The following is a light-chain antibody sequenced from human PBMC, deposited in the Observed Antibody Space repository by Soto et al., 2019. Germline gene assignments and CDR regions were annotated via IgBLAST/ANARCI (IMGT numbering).Light chain of an antibody. V-gene: IGKV3-20*01. J-gene: IGKJ2*01. CDR3: QKYGTLPPSYT. Sequence: LVLTQSPGTLSLSPGERATLSCRASQRMSSNYLAWYQQKPGQAPRLLIYGTSSRATGIPDRFSCSGSGTDFTPTISRPEPEDSTVYSCQKYGTLPPSYTLGQGTKLEIK. CDR2: GTS. CDR1: QRMSSNY.